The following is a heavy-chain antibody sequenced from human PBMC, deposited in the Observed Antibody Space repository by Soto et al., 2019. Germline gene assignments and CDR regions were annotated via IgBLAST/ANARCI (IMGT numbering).Heavy chain of an antibody. CDR2: ISSSSSYI. J-gene: IGHJ4*02. CDR3: ARGEWELPFDY. D-gene: IGHD1-26*01. Sequence: GGSLRLSCAASGFTFSSYSMNWVRQAPGKGLEWVSSISSSSSYIYYADSVKGRFTISRDNAKNSLYLQMNSLRAEDTAVYYCARGEWELPFDYWGQGTLVTISS. V-gene: IGHV3-21*01. CDR1: GFTFSSYS.